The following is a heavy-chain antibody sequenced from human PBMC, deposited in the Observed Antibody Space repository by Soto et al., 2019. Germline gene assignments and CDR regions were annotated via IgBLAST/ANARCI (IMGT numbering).Heavy chain of an antibody. Sequence: GGSLRLSCAASGFTFSDAWMSWVRQAPGKGLEYIGLIKSRTAGGTTDYTAPVKGRFSISRDDSSNTLYLDMNSLRTEDTAAYYCATGTGGAWGRGTLVTVSS. J-gene: IGHJ4*02. D-gene: IGHD2-8*02. CDR1: GFTFSDAW. V-gene: IGHV3-15*01. CDR2: IKSRTAGGTT. CDR3: ATGTGGA.